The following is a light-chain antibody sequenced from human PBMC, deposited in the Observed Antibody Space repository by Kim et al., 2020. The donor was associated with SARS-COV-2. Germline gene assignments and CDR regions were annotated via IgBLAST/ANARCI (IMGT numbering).Light chain of an antibody. J-gene: IGKJ5*01. CDR3: QQYSSYPIT. CDR2: AAS. CDR1: QDVSSY. Sequence: ASTGDRVTITCRASQDVSSYLAWYQQKPGKAPNLLIYAASTLRSGVPSRFSGSRSGTDFTLTISWLQSEDFATYYCQQYSSYPITFRQGTRLEI. V-gene: IGKV1-8*01.